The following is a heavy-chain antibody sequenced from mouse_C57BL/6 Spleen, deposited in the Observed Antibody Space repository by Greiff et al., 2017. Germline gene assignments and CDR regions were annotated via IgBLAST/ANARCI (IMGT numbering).Heavy chain of an antibody. Sequence: VQLQQPGAELVRPGSSVKLSCKASGYTFTSYWMHWVKQRPIQGLEWIGNIDPSDSETHYNQKFKDKATLTVDKSSSTAYMQLSSLTSEDSAVYYCARGGTAQYAMDYWGQGTSVTVSS. CDR3: ARGGTAQYAMDY. J-gene: IGHJ4*01. D-gene: IGHD3-2*02. CDR1: GYTFTSYW. CDR2: IDPSDSET. V-gene: IGHV1-52*01.